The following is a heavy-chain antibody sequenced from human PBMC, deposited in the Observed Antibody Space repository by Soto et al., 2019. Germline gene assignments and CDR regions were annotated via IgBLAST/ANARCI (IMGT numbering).Heavy chain of an antibody. V-gene: IGHV3-11*01. D-gene: IGHD6-19*01. CDR1: GFTFSDYY. CDR2: ISSSGSTI. Sequence: QVQLVESGGGLVKPGGSLRLSCAASGFTFSDYYMSWIRQAPGKGLEWVSYISSSGSTIYYPDSVKGRFTISRDNAKNSRYLQRNSLRAEDTAVYYCARIRVVAVAGTAWDWYIDLWGRGTLVTVSS. J-gene: IGHJ2*01. CDR3: ARIRVVAVAGTAWDWYIDL.